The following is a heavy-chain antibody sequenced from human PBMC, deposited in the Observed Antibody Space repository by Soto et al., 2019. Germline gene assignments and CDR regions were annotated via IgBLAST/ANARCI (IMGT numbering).Heavy chain of an antibody. CDR2: ISYDGSDK. CDR3: ARDKYRNNYYYGMDV. CDR1: GFTFSSYG. J-gene: IGHJ6*02. D-gene: IGHD1-1*01. Sequence: PVGSLRLSCAASGFTFSSYGMHWVRQTPGKGLEWVAVISYDGSDKYYADSVKGRFTISRDNSKNTLYVQMNSLRAEDTAIYYCARDKYRNNYYYGMDVWGQGTTVTVSS. V-gene: IGHV3-33*01.